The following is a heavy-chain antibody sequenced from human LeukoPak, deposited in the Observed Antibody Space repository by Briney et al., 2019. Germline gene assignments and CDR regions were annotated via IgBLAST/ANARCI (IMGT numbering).Heavy chain of an antibody. J-gene: IGHJ4*02. V-gene: IGHV3-30-3*01. CDR3: ARSTSWYYLGYDY. CDR1: GFTFSNYA. D-gene: IGHD6-13*01. Sequence: GGSLRLSCAASGFTFSNYAMHWVRQAPRKGLEWVAVISFDEINKNYADSVKGRFTISGDNSENTVYLQMNSLRAEDTAVYYCARSTSWYYLGYDYWGQGTLVTVSS. CDR2: ISFDEINK.